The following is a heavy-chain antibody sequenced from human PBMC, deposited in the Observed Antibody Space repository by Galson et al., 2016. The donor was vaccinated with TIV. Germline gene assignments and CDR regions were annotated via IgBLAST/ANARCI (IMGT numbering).Heavy chain of an antibody. Sequence: SVKVSCKASGYTFSDYYMHWVRQAPGQGLEWMGWINPNTGGTNYAQKFQGWVSMTRDTSINTAYMELSRLESDDTAVYYCARDDGYTSGSDYWGQGTQVTVSS. CDR2: INPNTGGT. D-gene: IGHD6-19*01. V-gene: IGHV1-2*04. CDR3: ARDDGYTSGSDY. CDR1: GYTFSDYY. J-gene: IGHJ4*02.